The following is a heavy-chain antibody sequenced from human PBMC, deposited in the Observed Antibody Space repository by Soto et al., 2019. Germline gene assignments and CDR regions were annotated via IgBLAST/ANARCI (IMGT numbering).Heavy chain of an antibody. J-gene: IGHJ4*02. CDR3: ARPKDYDDCLDL. D-gene: IGHD3-22*01. V-gene: IGHV1-3*01. Sequence: GASVKVTCKASGGTFSNDIMTWVRQAPGQRLEWMGWINAGNGNTKYSQKFQGRVTFTRDTSANTAYMELSSLISEDTAVYYCARPKDYDDCLDLWGQGTLVTVSS. CDR1: GGTFSNDI. CDR2: INAGNGNT.